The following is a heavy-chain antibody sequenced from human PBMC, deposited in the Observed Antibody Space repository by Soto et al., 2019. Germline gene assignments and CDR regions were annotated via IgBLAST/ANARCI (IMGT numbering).Heavy chain of an antibody. J-gene: IGHJ4*02. CDR3: ARDLGRVPYYDGSGSYLGDY. V-gene: IGHV1-69*13. CDR1: GGNFSSYA. CDR2: IIPIFGTA. D-gene: IGHD3-10*01. Sequence: ASVKVSCKASGGNFSSYAISWVRQAPGQGLEWMGGIIPIFGTANYAQKFQGRVTITADESTSTAYMELSSLRSEDTAVYYCARDLGRVPYYDGSGSYLGDYWGQGTLVTVSS.